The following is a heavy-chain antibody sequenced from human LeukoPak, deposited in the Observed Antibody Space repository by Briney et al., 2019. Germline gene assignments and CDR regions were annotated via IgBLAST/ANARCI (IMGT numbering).Heavy chain of an antibody. D-gene: IGHD3-9*01. J-gene: IGHJ4*02. Sequence: SETLSLTCTVSGGSISSYYWSWIRQPPGKGLEWIGYIYYSGSTNYNPSLKSRVTISVDTSKNQFSLKLSSVTAADTAVYYCARGGFDLYYFDYWGQGTLVTVSS. V-gene: IGHV4-59*08. CDR1: GGSISSYY. CDR2: IYYSGST. CDR3: ARGGFDLYYFDY.